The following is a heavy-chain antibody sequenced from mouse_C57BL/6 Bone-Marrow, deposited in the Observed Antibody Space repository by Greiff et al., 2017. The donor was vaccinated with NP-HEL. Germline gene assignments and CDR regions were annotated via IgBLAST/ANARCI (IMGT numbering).Heavy chain of an antibody. CDR2: ISSGSSTI. V-gene: IGHV5-17*01. D-gene: IGHD1-1*01. J-gene: IGHJ2*01. Sequence: EVKLMESGGGLVKPGGSLKLSCAASGFTFSDYGMHWVRQAPEKGLEWVAYISSGSSTIYYADTVKGRFTISRDTAKNTLFLQMTSLRSEDTAMYYCARDGTDYWGQGTTLTVSS. CDR1: GFTFSDYG. CDR3: ARDGTDY.